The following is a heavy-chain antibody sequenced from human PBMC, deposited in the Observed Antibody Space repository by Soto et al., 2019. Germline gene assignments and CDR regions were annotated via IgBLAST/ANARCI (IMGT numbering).Heavy chain of an antibody. CDR3: ARDYFDGYYYYYMDV. Sequence: GGSLRLSCAASGFTFSSYSMNWVRQAPGKGLEWVSYISSSSSTIYYANSVKGRFTISRDNAKNSLYLQMNSLRAEDTAVYYCARDYFDGYYYYYMDVWGKGTTVTVSS. CDR2: ISSSSSTI. CDR1: GFTFSSYS. V-gene: IGHV3-48*01. D-gene: IGHD3-9*01. J-gene: IGHJ6*03.